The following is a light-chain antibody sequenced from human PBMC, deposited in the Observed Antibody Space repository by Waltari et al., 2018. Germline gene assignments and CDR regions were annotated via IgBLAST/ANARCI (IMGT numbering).Light chain of an antibody. CDR2: DVT. Sequence: QSALTQPRSVSGSPGQSVTISCTGTSRYCGGYNYFSWYQQFPGKATQLLIYDVTRLPSGVPDRFSGSKSGNTASLTISGLQAEDEADYYCCSYAGSYPHWVFGGGTKLTVL. V-gene: IGLV2-11*01. CDR1: SRYCGGYNY. CDR3: CSYAGSYPHWV. J-gene: IGLJ3*02.